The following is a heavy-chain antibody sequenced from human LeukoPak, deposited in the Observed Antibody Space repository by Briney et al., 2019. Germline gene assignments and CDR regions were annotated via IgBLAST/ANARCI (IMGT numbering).Heavy chain of an antibody. CDR3: ARSGYSYEYFGY. V-gene: IGHV4-59*08. CDR2: FYHNGGT. CDR1: STAISSYF. D-gene: IGHD5-18*01. J-gene: IGHJ4*02. Sequence: SETLSLTCDISSTAISSYFWNWIRQSPTKGLEWIGYFYHNGGTSYNPSLRSRVTISVDTSKNQFSLKLSSVTAADTAVYYCARSGYSYEYFGYWGQGTLVTVSS.